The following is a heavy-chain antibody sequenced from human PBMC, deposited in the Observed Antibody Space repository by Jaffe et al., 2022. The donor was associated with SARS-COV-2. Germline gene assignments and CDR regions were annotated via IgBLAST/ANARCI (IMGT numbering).Heavy chain of an antibody. J-gene: IGHJ6*02. D-gene: IGHD1-26*01. V-gene: IGHV3-23*01. CDR3: AVCNNKVLWDRYGIDV. Sequence: EVQSLESGGYLVQPGGSLTLSCEASGFSLDYGMNWVRQAPGKGLEWVSAISGNGKNTYYADSVKGRFTIFRDKSKKTLYLQMNNLRADDTAEYHCAVCNNKVLWDRYGIDVWGLGTTVIVSS. CDR1: GFSLDYG. CDR2: ISGNGKNT.